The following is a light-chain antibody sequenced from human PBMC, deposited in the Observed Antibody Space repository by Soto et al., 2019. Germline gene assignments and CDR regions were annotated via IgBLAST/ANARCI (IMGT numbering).Light chain of an antibody. V-gene: IGKV1-39*01. J-gene: IGKJ1*01. CDR2: AAS. CDR1: KTIISW. Sequence: DLQMAQSPSTLSASVGAIFTFSFRASKTIISWLAWCQQKPGKAPKLLLYAASSLQSGVPSRFSGSGSGTDFTLTISSLQPEDFATYYCQQSYSTRTFGQGTKVDIK. CDR3: QQSYSTRT.